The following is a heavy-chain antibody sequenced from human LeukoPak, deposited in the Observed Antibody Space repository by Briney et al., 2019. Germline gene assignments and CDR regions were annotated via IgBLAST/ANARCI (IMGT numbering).Heavy chain of an antibody. CDR2: ISGSGGST. Sequence: GGSLRLSCAASGFTFSSFAMSWVRQAPGKGLEWVPAISGSGGSTHYADSVRGRFTISRDNSKNTLYLQMNSLRADDTAVYYCALRGGQPDPFDYWGQGTLVTVSS. V-gene: IGHV3-23*01. J-gene: IGHJ4*02. D-gene: IGHD3-10*01. CDR1: GFTFSSFA. CDR3: ALRGGQPDPFDY.